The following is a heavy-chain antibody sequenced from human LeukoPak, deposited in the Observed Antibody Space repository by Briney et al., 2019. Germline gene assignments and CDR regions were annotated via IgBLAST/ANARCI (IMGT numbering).Heavy chain of an antibody. CDR1: GGSISSYY. J-gene: IGHJ4*02. D-gene: IGHD3-22*01. CDR3: ARVKTMIVVVRLFDY. CDR2: IYYSGST. V-gene: IGHV4-59*01. Sequence: SETLSLTCTVSGGSISSYYWSWIRQPPGKGLEWIGYIYYSGSTNYNPSLKSRVTISVDTSKNQFSLKLSSVTAADTAVYYCARVKTMIVVVRLFDYWGQGTQVTVSS.